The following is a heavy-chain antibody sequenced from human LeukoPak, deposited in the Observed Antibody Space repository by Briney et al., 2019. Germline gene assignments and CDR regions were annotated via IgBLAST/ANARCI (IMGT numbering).Heavy chain of an antibody. D-gene: IGHD6-13*01. CDR1: GFTFSSYA. CDR3: ARHPGIAAAGTDY. Sequence: GRSLRLSCAASGFTFSSYAMHWVRQAPGKGLEWVAVISYDGSNKYYADSVKGRFTISRDNSKNTLYLQMNSLRAEDTAVYYCARHPGIAAAGTDYWGQGTLVAVSS. J-gene: IGHJ4*02. CDR2: ISYDGSNK. V-gene: IGHV3-30-3*01.